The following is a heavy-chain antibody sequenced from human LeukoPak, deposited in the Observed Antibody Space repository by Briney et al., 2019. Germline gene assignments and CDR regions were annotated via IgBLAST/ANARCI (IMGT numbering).Heavy chain of an antibody. CDR3: AREAITFGGVIVQEINWFDP. CDR2: IYYSGST. V-gene: IGHV4-39*02. J-gene: IGHJ5*02. CDR1: GGSISSSSYY. D-gene: IGHD3-16*02. Sequence: PSETLSLTCTVSGGSISSSSYYWGWIRQPPGKGLEWIGSIYYSGSTYYNPSLKSRVTISVDTSKNQFSLKLSSVTAADTAVYYCAREAITFGGVIVQEINWFDPWGQGTLVTVSS.